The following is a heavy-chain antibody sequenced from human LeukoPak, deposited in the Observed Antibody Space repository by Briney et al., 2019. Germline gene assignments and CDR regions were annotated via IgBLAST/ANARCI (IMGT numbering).Heavy chain of an antibody. J-gene: IGHJ4*02. Sequence: GGSLRLSCTASGFTFGDYAMSWVRQAPGKGLEWVGFIRSKAYGGTTEYAASVKGRFTISRDDSKSIAYLQMNSLKTEGTAVYYCTRTPYYYGSGSWGPFDYWGQGTLVTVSS. D-gene: IGHD3-10*01. CDR3: TRTPYYYGSGSWGPFDY. CDR1: GFTFGDYA. CDR2: IRSKAYGGTT. V-gene: IGHV3-49*04.